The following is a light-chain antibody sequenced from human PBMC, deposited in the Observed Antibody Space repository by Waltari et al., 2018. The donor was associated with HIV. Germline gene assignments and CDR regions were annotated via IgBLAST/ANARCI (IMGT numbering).Light chain of an antibody. CDR1: SSDVGSYNI. CDR3: CSYAGSSLYV. CDR2: EGS. V-gene: IGLV2-23*01. Sequence: QSALTQPASVSGSPGQSITISCTGTSSDVGSYNIVSWYQQHPGKAPKLMIYEGSKRPSGVSNRFSGSKSGNTASLTISGLQAEDEADYYCCSYAGSSLYVFGTGTKVTVL. J-gene: IGLJ1*01.